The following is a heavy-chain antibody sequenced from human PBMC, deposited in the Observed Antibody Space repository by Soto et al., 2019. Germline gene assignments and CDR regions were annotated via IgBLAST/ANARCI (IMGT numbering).Heavy chain of an antibody. Sequence: SETLSLTCTVSGGSISSSSYYWGWIRQPPGKGLEWIGSIYYSGSTYYNPSLKSRVTISVDTSKNQFSLKLSSVTAADTAVYYCARHERKGYYGSGSYAYLDYWAQGTLVTGSS. D-gene: IGHD3-10*01. CDR3: ARHERKGYYGSGSYAYLDY. CDR2: IYYSGST. CDR1: GGSISSSSYY. V-gene: IGHV4-39*01. J-gene: IGHJ4*02.